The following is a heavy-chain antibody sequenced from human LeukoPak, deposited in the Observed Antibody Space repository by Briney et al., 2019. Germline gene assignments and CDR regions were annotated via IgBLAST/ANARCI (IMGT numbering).Heavy chain of an antibody. Sequence: SETLSLTCTVSGGSISSYYWSWIRQPPGKGLEWIGYIYYSGSTNYNPSLKSGVTISVDTSKNQFSLKLSSVTAADTAVYYCASSITIFGVENNWFDPWGQGTLVTVSS. J-gene: IGHJ5*02. CDR3: ASSITIFGVENNWFDP. D-gene: IGHD3-3*01. V-gene: IGHV4-59*01. CDR1: GGSISSYY. CDR2: IYYSGST.